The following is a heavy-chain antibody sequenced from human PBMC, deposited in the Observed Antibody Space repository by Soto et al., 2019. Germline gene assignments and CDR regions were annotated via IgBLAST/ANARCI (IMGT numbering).Heavy chain of an antibody. J-gene: IGHJ4*02. Sequence: GGSLRLSCAASGFNFSSYAMHWVRLAPGKGLEWVAVISYDGSNKYYEDSVKGRFTISRENSKHTLYLQMNTLRPEDTAVYHCGGFFPTLYLQLQTPRGVSNIDYWGQGTLVTVSS. CDR3: GGFFPTLYLQLQTPRGVSNIDY. V-gene: IGHV3-30-3*01. CDR2: ISYDGSNK. D-gene: IGHD1-7*01. CDR1: GFNFSSYA.